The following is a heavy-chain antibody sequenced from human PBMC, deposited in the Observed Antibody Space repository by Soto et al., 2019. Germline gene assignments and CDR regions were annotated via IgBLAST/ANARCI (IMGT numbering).Heavy chain of an antibody. J-gene: IGHJ5*02. CDR2: ISSSGDTI. V-gene: IGHV3-48*03. Sequence: GGSLRLSCAASGFTFSSYEMNWVRQAPGKGLEWVSYISSSGDTIQYADSVKGRFTISRDNAENSLYLQMNCLRAEDTAVYYCARMCGGDCYAAAPWGQGTLVTVPS. D-gene: IGHD2-21*02. CDR1: GFTFSSYE. CDR3: ARMCGGDCYAAAP.